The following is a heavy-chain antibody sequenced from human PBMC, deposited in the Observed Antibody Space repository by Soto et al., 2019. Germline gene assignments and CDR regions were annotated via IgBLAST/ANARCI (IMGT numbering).Heavy chain of an antibody. CDR3: ARGIYSYGSGFDY. J-gene: IGHJ4*02. CDR1: GGSISSYY. CDR2: IYYSGST. Sequence: SETLSLTCTVSGGSISSYYWSWIRQPPGKGLEWIGYIYYSGSTNYNPSLKSRVTISVDTSKNQFSLKLSSVTAADTAVYYCARGIYSYGSGFDYWGQGTLVTV. D-gene: IGHD3-10*01. V-gene: IGHV4-59*01.